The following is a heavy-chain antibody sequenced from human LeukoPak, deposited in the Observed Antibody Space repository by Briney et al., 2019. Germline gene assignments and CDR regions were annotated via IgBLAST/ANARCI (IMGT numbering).Heavy chain of an antibody. CDR1: GYTFTSYD. Sequence: ASVKVSCKASGYTFTSYDINWVRQATGQGLEWMGWMNPNSGNTGYAQKFQGRVTMTRNTSISTAYMELSSLRSEDTAVYYCARGRRSGKRLLRLLEPYYYGMDVWGQGTTVTVSS. V-gene: IGHV1-8*01. D-gene: IGHD3-3*01. CDR3: ARGRRSGKRLLRLLEPYYYGMDV. J-gene: IGHJ6*02. CDR2: MNPNSGNT.